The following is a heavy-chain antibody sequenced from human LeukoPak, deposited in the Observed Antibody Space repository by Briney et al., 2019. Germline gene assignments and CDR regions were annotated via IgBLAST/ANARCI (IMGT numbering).Heavy chain of an antibody. CDR1: GYTFTGYY. CDR2: INPNSGGT. V-gene: IGHV1-2*06. J-gene: IGHJ4*02. D-gene: IGHD5-12*01. CDR3: ARERPLRSGYLFDY. Sequence: ASVKVSCKASGYTFTGYYMHWVRQAPGQGLEWMGRINPNSGGTNYAQKFQGRVTMTRDTSISTAYMELSRLRSDDTAVYYCARERPLRSGYLFDYWGQGTLVTVSS.